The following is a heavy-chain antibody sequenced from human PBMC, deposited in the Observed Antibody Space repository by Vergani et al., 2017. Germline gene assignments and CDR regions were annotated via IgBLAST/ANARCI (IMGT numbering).Heavy chain of an antibody. CDR2: IYHSGST. V-gene: IGHV4-38-2*02. CDR1: GYSISSGYY. J-gene: IGHJ4*02. D-gene: IGHD3-16*02. CDR3: AREAYDYVWGSYPPY. Sequence: QVQLQESGPGLVKPSETLSLTCAVSGYSISSGYYWGWIRQPPGKGLEWIGSIYHSGSTYYNPSLKSRVTISVETSKNQFSLKLSSVTAADTAVYYCAREAYDYVWGSYPPYWGQGTLVTVSS.